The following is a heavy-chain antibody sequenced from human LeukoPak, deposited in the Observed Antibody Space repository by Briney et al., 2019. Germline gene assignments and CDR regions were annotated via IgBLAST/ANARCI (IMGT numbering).Heavy chain of an antibody. CDR1: GGSISSYY. V-gene: IGHV4-4*08. Sequence: SETLSPTCTVSGGSISSYYWSWIRQPPGKGLEWIGYIYYSGSTNYNPSLKSRVTISVDTSKNQFSLKLSSVTAADTAVYYCAREEMATTAVDYWGQGTLVTVSS. J-gene: IGHJ4*02. CDR3: AREEMATTAVDY. D-gene: IGHD5-24*01. CDR2: IYYSGST.